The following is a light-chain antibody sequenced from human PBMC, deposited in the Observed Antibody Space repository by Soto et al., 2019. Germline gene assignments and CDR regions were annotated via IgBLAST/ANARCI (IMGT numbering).Light chain of an antibody. J-gene: IGKJ1*01. V-gene: IGKV3-20*01. CDR2: GVS. CDR3: EQYGSSPRT. CDR1: HSFSSSY. Sequence: EIVLTQSPGTLSLSPGERATLSCRASHSFSSSYFAWYQQKPGQAPRLLIYGVSSRPTGIPDRFSGSGSGTDFTLTISRLEPEDFAVYYCEQYGSSPRTFGQGTKV.